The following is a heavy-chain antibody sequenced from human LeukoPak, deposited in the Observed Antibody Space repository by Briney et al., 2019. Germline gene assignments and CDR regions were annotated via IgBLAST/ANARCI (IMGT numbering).Heavy chain of an antibody. D-gene: IGHD3-10*01. CDR1: GFTFSTFT. J-gene: IGHJ4*02. CDR3: VKPHYSEINYFDY. V-gene: IGHV3-64D*09. Sequence: GGSLRLSCSPSGFTFSTFTMHWVRQTPGKGLEYVSAISSNGDSTYYADSMKGRFTISRDNSKNTLYLQMNNLRGEVTAVYYCVKPHYSEINYFDYWGQGTLVTVSS. CDR2: ISSNGDST.